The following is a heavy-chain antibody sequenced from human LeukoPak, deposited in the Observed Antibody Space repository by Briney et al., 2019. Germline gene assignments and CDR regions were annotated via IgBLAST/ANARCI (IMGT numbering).Heavy chain of an antibody. CDR1: GYTFTGYH. CDR3: ARDLDSGYDTLYYFDY. Sequence: ASVKVSCKASGYTFTGYHMHWVRQAPGQGLEWMGWINPNSGGTNYAQKFQGRVTMTRDTSISTAYMELSSLRSDDTAVYYCARDLDSGYDTLYYFDYWGQGTLVTVSS. CDR2: INPNSGGT. J-gene: IGHJ4*02. V-gene: IGHV1-2*02. D-gene: IGHD5-12*01.